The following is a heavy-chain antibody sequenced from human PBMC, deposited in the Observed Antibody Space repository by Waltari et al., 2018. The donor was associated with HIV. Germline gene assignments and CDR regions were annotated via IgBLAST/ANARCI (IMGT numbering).Heavy chain of an antibody. CDR2: VAFFGAA. CDR3: ARAETYVRDPNGYYYFDY. J-gene: IGHJ4*02. Sequence: QVQLHESGPGLVKPSQTLSLTCKVSGVSLLDDSHYWAWVRQRPGHGREWLGYVAFFGAAFYNPALQSRLTIAANWSASTFALHRTDVTFAETAMYYCARAETYVRDPNGYYYFDYWGQGTLVTVSS. CDR1: GVSLLDDSHY. V-gene: IGHV4-31*02. D-gene: IGHD3-10*02.